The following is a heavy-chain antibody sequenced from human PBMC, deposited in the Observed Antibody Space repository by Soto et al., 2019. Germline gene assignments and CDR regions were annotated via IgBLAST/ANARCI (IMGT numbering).Heavy chain of an antibody. V-gene: IGHV3-33*01. CDR1: GFTFSSYG. CDR2: IWYDGSNK. J-gene: IGHJ3*02. Sequence: QVQLVESGGGVVQPGRSLRLSCAASGFTFSSYGMHWVRQAPGKGLEWVAVIWYDGSNKYYADSVKGRFTISRDNSKNTLYLQMNSLRAEDTAVYYCAREPRGSGWEDAFDIWGQGTMVTVSS. D-gene: IGHD6-19*01. CDR3: AREPRGSGWEDAFDI.